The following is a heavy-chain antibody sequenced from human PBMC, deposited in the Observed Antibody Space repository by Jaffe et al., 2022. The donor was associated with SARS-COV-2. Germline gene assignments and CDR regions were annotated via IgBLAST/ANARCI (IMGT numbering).Heavy chain of an antibody. CDR1: GGSFSGYY. CDR2: INHSGST. D-gene: IGHD2-2*01. J-gene: IGHJ4*02. Sequence: QVQLQQWGAGLLKPSETLSLTCAVYGGSFSGYYWSWIRQPPGKGLEWIGEINHSGSTNYNPSLKSRVTISVDTSKNQFSLKLSSVTAADTAVYYCARAPLGNIVVVPAAPDHFDYWGQGTLVTVSS. CDR3: ARAPLGNIVVVPAAPDHFDY. V-gene: IGHV4-34*01.